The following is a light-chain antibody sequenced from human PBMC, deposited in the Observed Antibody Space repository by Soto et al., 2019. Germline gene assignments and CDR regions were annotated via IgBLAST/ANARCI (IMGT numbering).Light chain of an antibody. Sequence: ELVLTPSPGTLSLSPGERATLPCRASQNINSDFVAWHQQKAGEAPRLLIFGASTKAAGIPGRFSGSGAGAYFNLTISRLEPADVGVYYCQQYGSSHTFGQGTRLEIK. V-gene: IGKV3-20*01. J-gene: IGKJ5*01. CDR2: GAS. CDR1: QNINSDF. CDR3: QQYGSSHT.